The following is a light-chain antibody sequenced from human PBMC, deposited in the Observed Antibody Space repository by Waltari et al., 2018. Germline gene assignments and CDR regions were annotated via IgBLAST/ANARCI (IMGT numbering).Light chain of an antibody. CDR1: SSDVGGYNY. Sequence: QSALTQPASVSGSPGQSITISCTGTSSDVGGYNYVSWYQQHPGKAPKLMIYDVSKRPSGVSNRVSGSKAGNTASLTISGLQAEDEADYYCSSYTSSSVYVFGTGTKVTVL. J-gene: IGLJ1*01. CDR3: SSYTSSSVYV. CDR2: DVS. V-gene: IGLV2-14*01.